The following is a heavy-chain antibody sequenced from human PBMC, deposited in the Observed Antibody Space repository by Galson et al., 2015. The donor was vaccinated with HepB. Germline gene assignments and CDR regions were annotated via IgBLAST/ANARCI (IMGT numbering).Heavy chain of an antibody. Sequence: SLRLSCAASGFTFSSYWMHWVRQAPGKGLVWVSRINSDGSSTSYADSVKGRFTITRDNAKNTLYLQMNSLRAEDTAVYYCARDGSNWDAFDIWGQGTMVTVSS. CDR2: INSDGSST. CDR1: GFTFSSYW. D-gene: IGHD1-20*01. CDR3: ARDGSNWDAFDI. V-gene: IGHV3-74*01. J-gene: IGHJ3*02.